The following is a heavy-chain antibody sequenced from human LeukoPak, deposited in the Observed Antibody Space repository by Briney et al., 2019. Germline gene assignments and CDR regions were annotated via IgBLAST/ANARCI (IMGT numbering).Heavy chain of an antibody. CDR2: ISSSSSTI. D-gene: IGHD6-13*01. CDR3: TKNTPTYSTPDY. CDR1: GFTFNTYS. Sequence: GGSLRLSCTASGFTFNTYSMNWVRQAPGKGLEWLSYISSSSSTIYYADSVKGRFTFSRDDAKNSLYLQMNSLLVEDTAVYHCTKNTPTYSTPDYWGQGTLVTFSS. J-gene: IGHJ4*02. V-gene: IGHV3-48*01.